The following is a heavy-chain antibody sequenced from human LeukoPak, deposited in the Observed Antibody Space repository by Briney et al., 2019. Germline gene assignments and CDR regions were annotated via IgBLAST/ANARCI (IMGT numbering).Heavy chain of an antibody. CDR1: GGSFSGYY. CDR2: INHSGST. V-gene: IGHV4-34*01. D-gene: IGHD3-22*01. CDR3: ARGLSDYYDSSGYRGVLDY. J-gene: IGHJ4*02. Sequence: PSETLSLTCAVYGGSFSGYYWSWIRQAPGKGLEWIGEINHSGSTNCNPSLKSRVTVLVDRSKNQFSLKLSSVTAADTAVYYCARGLSDYYDSSGYRGVLDYWGQGILVTVSS.